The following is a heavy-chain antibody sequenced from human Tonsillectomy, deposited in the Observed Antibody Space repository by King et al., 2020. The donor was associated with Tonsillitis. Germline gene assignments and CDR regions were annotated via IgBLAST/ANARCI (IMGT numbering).Heavy chain of an antibody. J-gene: IGHJ4*02. V-gene: IGHV3-23*04. CDR3: AKVRSH. CDR1: GFTFTNNA. D-gene: IGHD2-21*01. CDR2: ISASGDLT. Sequence: VQLVESGGDFVQPGGSLRLSCAASGFTFTNNAMTWVRQAPGKGLEWVSTISASGDLTKYADSVKGRFIISRDNSQKTLFLQMNSLRVEDTAIYYCAKVRSHWGQGVLVTVSP.